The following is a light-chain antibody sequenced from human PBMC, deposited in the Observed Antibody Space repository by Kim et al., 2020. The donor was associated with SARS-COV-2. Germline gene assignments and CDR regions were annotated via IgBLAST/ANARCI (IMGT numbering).Light chain of an antibody. CDR1: QTINTY. CDR3: QENKSDSWT. Sequence: GDTVTITCRASQTINTYFAWYQHKPEKVPSLLIYDAYLLESGVPSRFSGSGSGTEFTLIISGLQPDDFATYYCQENKSDSWTFGQGTKIDI. CDR2: DAY. J-gene: IGKJ1*01. V-gene: IGKV1-5*01.